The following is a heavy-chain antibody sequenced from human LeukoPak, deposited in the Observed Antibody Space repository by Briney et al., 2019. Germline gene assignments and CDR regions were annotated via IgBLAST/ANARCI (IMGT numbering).Heavy chain of an antibody. J-gene: IGHJ4*02. D-gene: IGHD3-22*01. CDR1: GLHLSSNY. CDR2: IYSGGNT. CDR3: ASGGDFYDSSGKGYY. V-gene: IGHV3-53*01. Sequence: GGSLRLSCAASGLHLSSNYMSWVRQAPGKGVQWVSVIYSGGNTYQADSVKGRFTISRDDSKNTLYLLLYSLRAEDTAVYYCASGGDFYDSSGKGYYWGQGALVTVSS.